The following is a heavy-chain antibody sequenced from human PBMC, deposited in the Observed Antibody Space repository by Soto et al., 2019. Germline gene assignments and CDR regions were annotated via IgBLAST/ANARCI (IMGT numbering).Heavy chain of an antibody. CDR1: VYSISSGYY. V-gene: IGHV4-38-2*01. Sequence: SETLSLTCAFSVYSISSGYYWGWIRQPPGKGLEWIGSIYHSGSTYYNPSLKSRVTISVDTSKNQFSLKLSSVTAADTAVYYCAGERITMVRGVIGWGQGTLVTVSS. D-gene: IGHD3-10*01. CDR3: AGERITMVRGVIG. J-gene: IGHJ4*02. CDR2: IYHSGST.